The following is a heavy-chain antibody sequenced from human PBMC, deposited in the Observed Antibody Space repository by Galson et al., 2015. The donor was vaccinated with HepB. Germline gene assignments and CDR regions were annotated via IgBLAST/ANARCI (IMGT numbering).Heavy chain of an antibody. V-gene: IGHV3-30-3*01. CDR3: ARVHGGPSTGYYGMDV. Sequence: SLRLSCAASGFTFRSYAMHWVRQAPGKGLEWVAVISYDGSNKYYADSVKGRFTISRDNSKNTLYLQMNSLRSEDTAVYYCARVHGGPSTGYYGMDVWGQGTTVTVSS. CDR1: GFTFRSYA. CDR2: ISYDGSNK. J-gene: IGHJ6*02. D-gene: IGHD4-23*01.